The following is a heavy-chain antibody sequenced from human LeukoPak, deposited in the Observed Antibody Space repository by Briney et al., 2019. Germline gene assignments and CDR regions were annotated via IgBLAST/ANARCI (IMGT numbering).Heavy chain of an antibody. CDR1: GGSFSGYY. V-gene: IGHV4-34*01. Sequence: PSETLSLTCAVYGGSFSGYYWSWIRQPPGKGLEWIGEINHSGSTNYNPSLKSRVTISVDTSKNQFSLKLSSVTAADTAVYYCARVLVQGNGYSGYDEPFDYWGQGTLVTVSS. J-gene: IGHJ4*02. CDR2: INHSGST. CDR3: ARVLVQGNGYSGYDEPFDY. D-gene: IGHD5-12*01.